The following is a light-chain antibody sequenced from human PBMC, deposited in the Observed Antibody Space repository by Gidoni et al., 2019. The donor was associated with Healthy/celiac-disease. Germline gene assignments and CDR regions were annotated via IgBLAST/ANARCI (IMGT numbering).Light chain of an antibody. V-gene: IGKV1-39*01. CDR2: AAS. J-gene: IGKJ1*01. CDR3: QQSYSTPQT. CDR1: QSISSY. Sequence: DIQMTQSPSSLFASLGDRVPITCRASQSISSYLNWYQQKPGKAPKRLIYAASSLQSGVPSRFSGSGSGTDFTLTISSLQPEDFATYYCQQSYSTPQTFGQGTKVEIK.